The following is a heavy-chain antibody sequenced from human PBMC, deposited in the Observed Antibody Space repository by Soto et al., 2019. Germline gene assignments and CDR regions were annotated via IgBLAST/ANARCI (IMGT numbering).Heavy chain of an antibody. Sequence: SVGSLRLSCAASGFTSGFTFSTYGMHWVRQVPGKGLEWVAVISYDGSNKYYADSVKGRFTISRDNSKNTLYLQMNSLRAEDTAVYYCAKVIDATDCSSSSCSHAFHIWGQGTMVTV. D-gene: IGHD2-2*01. CDR2: ISYDGSNK. CDR1: GFTFSTYG. CDR3: AKVIDATDCSSSSCSHAFHI. V-gene: IGHV3-30*18. J-gene: IGHJ3*02.